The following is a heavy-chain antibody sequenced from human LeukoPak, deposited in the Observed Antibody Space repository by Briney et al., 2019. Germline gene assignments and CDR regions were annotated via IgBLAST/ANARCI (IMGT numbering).Heavy chain of an antibody. CDR2: IYYSGST. J-gene: IGHJ3*02. D-gene: IGHD2-2*01. Sequence: PSQTLSLTCTVSGGSISTYYWTWIRQPPGKGLEWIGYIYYSGSTNYNPSLKSRVTISVDTTKNQFSLQLRSVTAADTAVYYCAREDAQEGTNAFDIWGQGTLVTVSS. V-gene: IGHV4-59*01. CDR1: GGSISTYY. CDR3: AREDAQEGTNAFDI.